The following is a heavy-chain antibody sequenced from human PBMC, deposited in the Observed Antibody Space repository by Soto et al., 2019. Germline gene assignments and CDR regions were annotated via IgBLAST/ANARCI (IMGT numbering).Heavy chain of an antibody. CDR1: GFTFSSYA. V-gene: IGHV3-23*01. J-gene: IGHJ4*02. CDR2: ISGSGGST. Sequence: EVQLLESGGGLVQPGGSLRLSCAASGFTFSSYAMSWVRQAPGKGLEWVSAISGSGGSTYYADSVKGRFTISRDNSKNTLYLQMNSLRAEDTAVYYCAKDLPDNSSWLPPFDYWGQGTLVTVSS. D-gene: IGHD6-13*01. CDR3: AKDLPDNSSWLPPFDY.